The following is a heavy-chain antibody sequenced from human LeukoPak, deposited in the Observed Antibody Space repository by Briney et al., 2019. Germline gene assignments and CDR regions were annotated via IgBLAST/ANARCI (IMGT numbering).Heavy chain of an antibody. CDR3: ATYIPNAGDSHWDDR. J-gene: IGHJ5*02. V-gene: IGHV3-7*01. CDR2: VNRDGGEK. D-gene: IGHD2-21*01. CDR1: GFTFSNYW. Sequence: GGSLRLSCAASGFTFSNYWMNWVRQAPGKGLEWVANVNRDGGEKYYMDSVKGRFTISRDNTKNSLYLHMSSLRADDTAVYYCATYIPNAGDSHWDDRWGQGNLVTVSS.